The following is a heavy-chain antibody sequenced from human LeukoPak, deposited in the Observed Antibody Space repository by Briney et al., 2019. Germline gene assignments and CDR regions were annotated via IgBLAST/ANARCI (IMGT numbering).Heavy chain of an antibody. CDR1: GYTFSNYD. Sequence: ASVKVSCKASGYTFSNYDINWVRQAPGQGLEWMGWMNPNSGQTGYAQKFQGRVTMTTNTSISTVYLELSGLGSDDTAVYYCAREPGIAAAPFDPWGQGTLVTVSS. V-gene: IGHV1-8*01. D-gene: IGHD6-13*01. CDR3: AREPGIAAAPFDP. CDR2: MNPNSGQT. J-gene: IGHJ5*02.